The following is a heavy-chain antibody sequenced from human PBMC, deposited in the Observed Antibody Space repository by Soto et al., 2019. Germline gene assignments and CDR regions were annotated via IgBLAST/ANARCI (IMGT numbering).Heavy chain of an antibody. V-gene: IGHV5-51*01. Sequence: GESLKISCNGSGYSFTSYWIGWVRQMPGKGLEWMGIIYPGDSDTRYSPSFQGQVTISADKSISTAYLQWSSLKASDTAVYYCIAEPEWKVHWRDYWGQGSLLTASS. CDR1: GYSFTSYW. CDR2: IYPGDSDT. D-gene: IGHD3-3*01. CDR3: IAEPEWKVHWRDY. J-gene: IGHJ4*02.